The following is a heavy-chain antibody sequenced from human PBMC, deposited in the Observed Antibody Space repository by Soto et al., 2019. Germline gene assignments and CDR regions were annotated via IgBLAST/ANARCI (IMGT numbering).Heavy chain of an antibody. CDR1: GGSISSGDYY. Sequence: PSETLSLTCTVSGGSISSGDYYWSWIRQPPGKGLEWIGYIYYSGSTYYNPSLKSRVTISVDTSKNQFSLKLSSVTAADTAVYYCARGGRIVATIGSVHWFDPWGQGTLVTVSS. CDR2: IYYSGST. V-gene: IGHV4-30-4*01. CDR3: ARGGRIVATIGSVHWFDP. J-gene: IGHJ5*02. D-gene: IGHD5-12*01.